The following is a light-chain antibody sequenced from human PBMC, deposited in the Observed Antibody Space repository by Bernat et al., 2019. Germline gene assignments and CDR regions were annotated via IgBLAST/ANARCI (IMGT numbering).Light chain of an antibody. Sequence: DIVMTQTPLSSPVTLGQPASISCRSSQSLVDSDGNSYLSWLQQRPGQPPRLLVYKIFNRFSGVPDRFSGSGAGTDFTLKISRVEAEDVGVYYCMRVKQFPYTIGQGTKLEIK. CDR1: QSLVDSDGNSY. CDR2: KIF. CDR3: MRVKQFPYT. V-gene: IGKV2-24*01. J-gene: IGKJ2*01.